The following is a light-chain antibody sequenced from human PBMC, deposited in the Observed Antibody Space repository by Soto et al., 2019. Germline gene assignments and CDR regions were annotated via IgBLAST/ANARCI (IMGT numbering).Light chain of an antibody. J-gene: IGLJ2*01. V-gene: IGLV3-1*01. CDR2: QDS. Sequence: SYELTQPPSVSVSPGQTASITCSGDKVGDKYACWYQQKPGQSPVLVIYQDSKRPSGIPERFSGSNSGNTATLTISGTQAMDEADYYCQAWASSTVGFGVGTKLTVL. CDR1: KVGDKY. CDR3: QAWASSTVG.